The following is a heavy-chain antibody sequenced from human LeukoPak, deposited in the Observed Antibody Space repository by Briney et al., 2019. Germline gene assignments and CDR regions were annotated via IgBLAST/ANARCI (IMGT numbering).Heavy chain of an antibody. Sequence: PGRSLRLSCAASGFTFSSYAMHWVRQAPGKGLEWVAVISYDGSNKYYADSVTGRFTISRDNSKNTLYLQMNSLRAEDTAVYYCARDPRTKYYFDYWGQGTLVTVSS. V-gene: IGHV3-30-3*01. CDR2: ISYDGSNK. CDR3: ARDPRTKYYFDY. D-gene: IGHD1-1*01. CDR1: GFTFSSYA. J-gene: IGHJ4*02.